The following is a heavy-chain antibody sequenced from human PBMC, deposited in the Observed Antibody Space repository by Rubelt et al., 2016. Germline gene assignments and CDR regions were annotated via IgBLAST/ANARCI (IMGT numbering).Heavy chain of an antibody. J-gene: IGHJ2*01. CDR1: GYTFTSYA. CDR3: ARSKDTAMVTDADWYFDL. D-gene: IGHD5-18*01. V-gene: IGHV1-3*01. CDR2: INAGNGNT. Sequence: QVQLVQSGAEVKKPGASVKVSCKASGYTFTSYAMHWVRQAPGQRLEWMGWINAGNGNTKYSQKFQCRVTITRDTSASAAYMERSSLRSEDTAVYYCARSKDTAMVTDADWYFDLWGRGTLVTVSS.